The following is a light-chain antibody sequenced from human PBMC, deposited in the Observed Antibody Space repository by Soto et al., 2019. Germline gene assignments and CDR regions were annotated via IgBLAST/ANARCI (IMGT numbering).Light chain of an antibody. J-gene: IGKJ4*01. Sequence: EIVMTQSPATLSVSPGERATLSCRASQSVSSNLAWYQQKPGQAPRLLIYGASSRASGIPDRFSGSGSGTDFTLTISSLLSEDFAVYYCHQYYKWPLTFGGGTKVDIK. CDR2: GAS. V-gene: IGKV3D-15*01. CDR1: QSVSSN. CDR3: HQYYKWPLT.